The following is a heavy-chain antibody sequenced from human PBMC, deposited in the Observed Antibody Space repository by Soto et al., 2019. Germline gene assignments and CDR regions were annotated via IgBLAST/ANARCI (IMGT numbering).Heavy chain of an antibody. CDR2: IKKDGSQI. D-gene: IGHD6-13*01. Sequence: EVQLVESGGGLVQPGGSLRLSCVASGFSFGSSWMTWVRQAPGKGLEWVANIKKDGSQISYLDSVRGRFTISRDNAKNSLYLQRNSLRAEDTALYYCSRDVSPGSSSLYVDAFDIWGQGKMVTVSS. V-gene: IGHV3-7*05. J-gene: IGHJ3*02. CDR3: SRDVSPGSSSLYVDAFDI. CDR1: GFSFGSSW.